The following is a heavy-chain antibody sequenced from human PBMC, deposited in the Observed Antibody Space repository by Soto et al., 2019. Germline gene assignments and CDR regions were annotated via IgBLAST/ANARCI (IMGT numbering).Heavy chain of an antibody. CDR1: GFISSSYW. D-gene: IGHD2-8*01. V-gene: IGHV3-74*01. CDR3: ARGVNGYYYVDY. Sequence: EVQLVESGGNVLQPGGSLRLSCAASGFISSSYWMHWVRQAPGKGLVWVLRINRDGSRTDYADSVKGRFAVSRDNAKNTVLLQMNSLRADDTAVYYCARGVNGYYYVDYWGQGTLVTVSS. J-gene: IGHJ4*02. CDR2: INRDGSRT.